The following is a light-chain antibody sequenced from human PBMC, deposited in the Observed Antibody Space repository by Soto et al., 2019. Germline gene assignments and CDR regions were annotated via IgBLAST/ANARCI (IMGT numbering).Light chain of an antibody. Sequence: EIVLTQSPGTLSLSPGERATLSCRASQSVSSSYLAWYQQKPGQAPRLLIYGASSRATGIPDRFSGSGYGTDFTLTISRLEPEDFAVYYCHQDGSSRGITFGGGTKVEIK. CDR2: GAS. V-gene: IGKV3-20*01. J-gene: IGKJ4*01. CDR1: QSVSSSY. CDR3: HQDGSSRGIT.